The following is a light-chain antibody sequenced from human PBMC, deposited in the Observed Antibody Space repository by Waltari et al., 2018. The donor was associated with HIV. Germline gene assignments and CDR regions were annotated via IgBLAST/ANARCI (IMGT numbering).Light chain of an antibody. CDR2: SND. CDR1: NSNIGSNT. V-gene: IGLV1-44*01. J-gene: IGLJ2*01. CDR3: AVWDDSLNGRV. Sequence: QSVLTQPPSASGTPGQRVTISCSGSNSNIGSNTVNWYRQLPGTAPKFHINSNDQRPSGVPDRFSGSKSGTSASLAISGLQSEDEADYYCAVWDDSLNGRVFGGGTKLTVL.